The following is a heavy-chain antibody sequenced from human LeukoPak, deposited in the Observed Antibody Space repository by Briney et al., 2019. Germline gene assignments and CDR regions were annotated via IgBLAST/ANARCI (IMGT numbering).Heavy chain of an antibody. Sequence: ASVKVSCKASGYAYTTHSISWVRQAPGQGLEWMGWISAYNGNTYYAQKFQGRVTMTTDTNTSTAYVELSSLRPDDTADYYCARDEGAPIAAANIWGLGTMVTVSS. CDR1: GYAYTTHS. D-gene: IGHD6-13*01. CDR2: ISAYNGNT. V-gene: IGHV1-18*01. CDR3: ARDEGAPIAAANI. J-gene: IGHJ3*02.